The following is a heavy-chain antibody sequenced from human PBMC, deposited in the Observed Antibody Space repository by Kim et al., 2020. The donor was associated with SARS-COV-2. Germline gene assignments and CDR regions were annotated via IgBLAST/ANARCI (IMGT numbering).Heavy chain of an antibody. J-gene: IGHJ5*02. V-gene: IGHV3-11*06. CDR1: GFTFSDYY. CDR2: ISSSSSNT. D-gene: IGHD3-22*01. CDR3: ARDHYKDNDSSGYYELDP. Sequence: GGSLRLSCAASGFTFSDYYMSWIRQAPGKGLEWVSYISSSSSNTNYADSVKGRFTISRDNAKNSLYLQMNSLRAEDTDVYYCARDHYKDNDSSGYYELDPWGQGPLVTVSS.